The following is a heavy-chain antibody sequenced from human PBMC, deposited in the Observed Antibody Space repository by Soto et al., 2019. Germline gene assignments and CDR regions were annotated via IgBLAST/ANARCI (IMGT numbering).Heavy chain of an antibody. Sequence: GGSLRLSCAASGFTFDDYTMHWVRQAPGKGLEWVSLISWDGGSTYYADSVKGRFTISRDNSKNSLYLQMNSLRTADTALYYCAKDTEGYCSGGSCYSDAFDIWGQGAMVTVSS. CDR1: GFTFDDYT. CDR3: AKDTEGYCSGGSCYSDAFDI. D-gene: IGHD2-15*01. V-gene: IGHV3-43*01. CDR2: ISWDGGST. J-gene: IGHJ3*02.